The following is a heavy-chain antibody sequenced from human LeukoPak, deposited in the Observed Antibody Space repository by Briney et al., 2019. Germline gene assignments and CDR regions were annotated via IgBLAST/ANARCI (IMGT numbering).Heavy chain of an antibody. Sequence: GGSLRLSCAASGFTFSSYAMSWVRQAPGKGLEWVSAISTSGGSTYYADSVKGRFTISRDNAKNSLYLQMNSLRAEDTAVYYRASDDYGGNSVVYFQHWGQGTLVTVSS. CDR3: ASDDYGGNSVVYFQH. D-gene: IGHD4-23*01. V-gene: IGHV3-23*01. CDR2: ISTSGGST. J-gene: IGHJ1*01. CDR1: GFTFSSYA.